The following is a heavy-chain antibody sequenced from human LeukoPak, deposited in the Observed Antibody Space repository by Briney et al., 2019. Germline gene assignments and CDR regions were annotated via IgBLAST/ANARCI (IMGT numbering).Heavy chain of an antibody. CDR2: IIPIFGTA. J-gene: IGHJ4*02. V-gene: IGHV1-69*13. Sequence: GASVKVSCKASGYTFTSYDINWVRQAPGQGLEWMGGIIPIFGTANYAQKFQGRVTITADESTSTAYMELSSLRSEDTAVYYCARGEQWLVLVWGQGTLVTVSS. CDR1: GYTFTSYD. CDR3: ARGEQWLVLV. D-gene: IGHD6-19*01.